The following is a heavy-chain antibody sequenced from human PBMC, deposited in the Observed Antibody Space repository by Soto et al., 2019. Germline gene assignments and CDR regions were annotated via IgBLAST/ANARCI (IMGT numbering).Heavy chain of an antibody. D-gene: IGHD6-19*01. V-gene: IGHV3-21*01. CDR2: ISSSSSYI. J-gene: IGHJ1*01. CDR3: ARDLYSSGWDPSEYFQH. CDR1: GFTFSSYS. Sequence: PVGSLRLSCAASGFTFSSYSMNWVRQAPGKGLEWVSSISSSSSYIYYADSVKGRFTISRDNAKNSLYLQMNSLRAEDTAVYYCARDLYSSGWDPSEYFQHWGQGTLVTVSS.